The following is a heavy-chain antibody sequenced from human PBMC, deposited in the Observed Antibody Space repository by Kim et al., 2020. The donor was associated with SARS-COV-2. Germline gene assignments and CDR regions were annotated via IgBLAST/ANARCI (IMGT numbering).Heavy chain of an antibody. CDR1: GFTFSNYE. V-gene: IGHV3-48*03. Sequence: GGSLRLSCAASGFTFSNYEMNWVRQAPGKGLEWISYISSSGSTIYYADSVKGRFTISRDNAKNSLYLQMNSLRAEDTAVYYCARGVSTRWGRDCWGQGTLVTVSS. J-gene: IGHJ4*02. CDR3: ARGVSTRWGRDC. D-gene: IGHD3-16*01. CDR2: ISSSGSTI.